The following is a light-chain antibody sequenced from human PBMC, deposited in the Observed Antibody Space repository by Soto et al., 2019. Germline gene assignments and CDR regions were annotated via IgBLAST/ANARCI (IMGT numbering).Light chain of an antibody. Sequence: QPVLTQPASVSGSPGQSVTISCTGTNSDIGGYNYVSWYQQHPGKAPKLLIYDVINRPSGLSSRFSGSKSGNTASLTISGLQAEDEADYYCCSYTRTSISVFGTGTKLTVL. J-gene: IGLJ1*01. V-gene: IGLV2-14*03. CDR3: CSYTRTSISV. CDR2: DVI. CDR1: NSDIGGYNY.